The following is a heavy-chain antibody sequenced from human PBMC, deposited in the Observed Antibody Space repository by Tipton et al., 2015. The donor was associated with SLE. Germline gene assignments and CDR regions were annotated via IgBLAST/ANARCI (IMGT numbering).Heavy chain of an antibody. CDR2: IYYSGSP. Sequence: TLSLTCSVSGGSITNSNYFWGWIRQPPGKGLEWIGNIYYSGSPYYNPSLKSRVTLSVATSKNQFSLMLSSVTAADTAVYYCVRWAADSYMDVWGKGTTVTVSS. CDR3: VRWAADSYMDV. V-gene: IGHV4-39*07. CDR1: GGSITNSNYF. J-gene: IGHJ6*03. D-gene: IGHD6-13*01.